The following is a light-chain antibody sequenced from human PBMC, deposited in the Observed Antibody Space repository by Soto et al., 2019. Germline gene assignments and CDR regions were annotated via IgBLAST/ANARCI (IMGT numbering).Light chain of an antibody. J-gene: IGLJ3*02. Sequence: QLVLTQSPSASASLGASVKLTCTLSSGHSSYAIAWHQQQPEKGPRYLMKLNSDGSHSKGDGIPDRCSGSSSGAERYLTISSLQSEDEADYCCQTWGSGSWVFGGGTKLTVL. CDR3: QTWGSGSWV. CDR1: SGHSSYA. V-gene: IGLV4-69*01. CDR2: LNSDGSH.